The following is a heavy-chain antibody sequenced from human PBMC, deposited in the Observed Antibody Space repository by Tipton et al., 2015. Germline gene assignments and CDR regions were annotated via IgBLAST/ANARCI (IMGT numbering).Heavy chain of an antibody. D-gene: IGHD3-16*01. J-gene: IGHJ4*02. CDR3: ARRGFYDYSVGPIDY. CDR1: GGSISSGSYY. V-gene: IGHV4-61*01. Sequence: TLSLTCTVSGGSISSGSYYWSWIRQPPGKGLEWIGYIYDSGTTNYNPSLKSRVTISVDTSKNQFSLKLSSVTAADTATYYCARRGFYDYSVGPIDYWGQGTLVTVSS. CDR2: IYDSGTT.